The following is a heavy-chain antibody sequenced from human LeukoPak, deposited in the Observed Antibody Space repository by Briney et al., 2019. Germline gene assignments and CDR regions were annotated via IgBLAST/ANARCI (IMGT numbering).Heavy chain of an antibody. CDR1: GFTFSSYG. V-gene: IGHV3-33*01. D-gene: IGHD3-16*01. Sequence: GRSLRLSCAASGFTFSSYGMHWVRQAPGKGLEWVAVIWYDGSNKYYADSVKGRFTISRDNSKNTLYLQMNSLRAEDTAVYYCARDMTYYYGMDVWGQGTTVTVSS. CDR2: IWYDGSNK. J-gene: IGHJ6*02. CDR3: ARDMTYYYGMDV.